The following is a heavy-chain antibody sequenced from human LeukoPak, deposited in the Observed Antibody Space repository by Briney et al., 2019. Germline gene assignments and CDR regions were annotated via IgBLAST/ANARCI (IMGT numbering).Heavy chain of an antibody. CDR2: ISSSGSTI. V-gene: IGHV3-11*01. CDR3: AKGGSGWPDYYYYMDV. D-gene: IGHD6-19*01. Sequence: GGSLRLSCAASGFTFSDYYMSWIRQAPGKGLEWVSYISSSGSTIYYADSVKGRFTISRDNAKNSLYLQMNSLRAEDTAVYYCAKGGSGWPDYYYYMDVWGKGTTVTVSS. CDR1: GFTFSDYY. J-gene: IGHJ6*03.